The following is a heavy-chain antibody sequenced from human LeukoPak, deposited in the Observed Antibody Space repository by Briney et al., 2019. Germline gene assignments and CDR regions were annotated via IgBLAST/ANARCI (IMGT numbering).Heavy chain of an antibody. J-gene: IGHJ6*03. CDR2: IYYSGST. D-gene: IGHD2-15*01. CDR1: GGSISSYY. CDR3: ARDAEYCSGGSCYSSSSYYMDV. Sequence: PSETLSPTCTVSGGSISSYYWSWIRQPPGKGLEWIGYIYYSGSTNYNPSLKSRVTISVDTSKNQFSLKLSSVTAADTAVYYCARDAEYCSGGSCYSSSSYYMDVWGKGTTVTVSS. V-gene: IGHV4-59*01.